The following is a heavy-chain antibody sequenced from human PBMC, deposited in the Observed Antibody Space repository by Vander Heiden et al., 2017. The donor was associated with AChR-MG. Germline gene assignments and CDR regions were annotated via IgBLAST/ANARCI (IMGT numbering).Heavy chain of an antibody. V-gene: IGHV4-39*01. J-gene: IGHJ5*01. CDR2: FYYGGTT. CDR3: ARHDWVAEAKPDQRNWFDS. CDR1: GGSINSGTYY. D-gene: IGHD2-21*01. Sequence: QLQLQESGPGLVKPSETLSLTCTVPGGSINSGTYYWGWIRRPPGKGLEWIGSFYYGGTTYYNPSLTRRVTISVDTSKNQFSLNLGSVTAADTAVYYCARHDWVAEAKPDQRNWFDSWCQGTLATVSS.